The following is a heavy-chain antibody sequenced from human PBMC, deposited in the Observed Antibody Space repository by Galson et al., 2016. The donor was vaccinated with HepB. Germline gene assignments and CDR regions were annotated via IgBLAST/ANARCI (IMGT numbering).Heavy chain of an antibody. CDR3: ARHSISPGDY. V-gene: IGHV3-7*03. CDR2: INQGGSEK. CDR1: GFNFRTYW. J-gene: IGHJ4*02. D-gene: IGHD6-6*01. Sequence: SLRLSCAASGFNFRTYWMSWVRQAPGKGLEWVAYINQGGSEKYYVDSVKGRFTISRDNAKNSLYLQMNSLRAEDTAVYYCARHSISPGDYWGQGTLVTVSS.